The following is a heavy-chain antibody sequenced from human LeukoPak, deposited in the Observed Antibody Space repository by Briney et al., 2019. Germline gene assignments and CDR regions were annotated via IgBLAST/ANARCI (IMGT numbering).Heavy chain of an antibody. D-gene: IGHD3-10*01. J-gene: IGHJ6*03. CDR2: INGSGGRT. Sequence: GGSLRLSCIASGFTFSSSATSWVRQTPGKGLEWVSDINGSGGRTYYADSVKGRFTISRDNSMNTLYLQMNSLRAEDTAVYYCARVYYGSGSLYYYYYYMDVWGKGTTVIISS. CDR1: GFTFSSSA. CDR3: ARVYYGSGSLYYYYYYMDV. V-gene: IGHV3-23*01.